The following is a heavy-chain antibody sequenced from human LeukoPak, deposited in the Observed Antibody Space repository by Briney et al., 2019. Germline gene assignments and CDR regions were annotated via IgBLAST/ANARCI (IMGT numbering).Heavy chain of an antibody. J-gene: IGHJ4*02. D-gene: IGHD3-22*01. V-gene: IGHV4-34*01. CDR2: INHSGST. CDR1: GGSFSGYY. CDR3: ARPRGYYDSSGQGFDY. Sequence: KTSETLSLTCAVYGGSFSGYYWSWIRQPPGKGLEWIGEINHSGSTNYNPSLKSRVTISVDTSKNQSSLKLSSVTAADAAVYYCARPRGYYDSSGQGFDYWGQGTLVTVSS.